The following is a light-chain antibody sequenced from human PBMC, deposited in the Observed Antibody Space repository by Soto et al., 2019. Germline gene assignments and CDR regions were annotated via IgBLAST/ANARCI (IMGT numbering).Light chain of an antibody. CDR2: GAS. J-gene: IGKJ1*01. Sequence: GMTQSPATLSSSPGEGVTLSCRASQNVNRNLVWYQQKPGQAPRLLIYGASTRAAGFPARFSGSGSGTDFTLTISSLKSEDFAVYYCQQYNHWPPTFGQGTKVDIK. CDR3: QQYNHWPPT. V-gene: IGKV3-15*01. CDR1: QNVNRN.